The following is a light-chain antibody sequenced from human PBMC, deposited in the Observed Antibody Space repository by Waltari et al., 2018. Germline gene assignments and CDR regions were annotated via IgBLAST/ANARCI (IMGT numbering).Light chain of an antibody. CDR3: QQTFTNPLT. V-gene: IGKV1-39*01. J-gene: IGKJ4*01. CDR1: ETIYRY. CDR2: ASS. Sequence: DIQVTQPPSSLSASAGDTHTIACRASETIYRYLNWYQQKSGKPPKLLIYASSTLQSGVPSRFSGSGSGADFTLTISKLQPEDFATYYCQQTFTNPLTFGGGTKVEIK.